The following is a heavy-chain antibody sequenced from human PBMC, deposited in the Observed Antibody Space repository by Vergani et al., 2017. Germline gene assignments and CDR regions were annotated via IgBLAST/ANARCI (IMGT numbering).Heavy chain of an antibody. CDR1: GFTVSSNY. CDR2: IYSGGST. V-gene: IGHV3-66*04. J-gene: IGHJ4*02. CDR3: ARQGIAAAGSAFDY. Sequence: EVQPVESGGGLVQPGGSLRLSCAASGFTVSSNYMSRVRQAPGKGLEWVSVIYSGGSTYYADSVKGRFTISRDNSKTTLYLQMNSLRAEDTAVYYCARQGIAAAGSAFDYWGQGTLVTVSS. D-gene: IGHD6-13*01.